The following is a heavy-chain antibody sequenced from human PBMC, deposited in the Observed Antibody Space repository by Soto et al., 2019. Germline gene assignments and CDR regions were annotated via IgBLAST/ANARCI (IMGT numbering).Heavy chain of an antibody. CDR1: GGSISSGDYY. CDR2: IYYSGST. CDR3: AREGYCTNGVCYSPEYYYYGMDV. D-gene: IGHD2-8*01. Sequence: QVQLQESGPGLVKPSQTLSLTCTVSGGSISSGDYYWSWIRQPPGKGLEWIGYIYYSGSTYYNPSPKSRVTISVDTSKNQFSLKLSSVTAADTAVYYCAREGYCTNGVCYSPEYYYYGMDVWGQGTTVTVSS. J-gene: IGHJ6*02. V-gene: IGHV4-30-4*01.